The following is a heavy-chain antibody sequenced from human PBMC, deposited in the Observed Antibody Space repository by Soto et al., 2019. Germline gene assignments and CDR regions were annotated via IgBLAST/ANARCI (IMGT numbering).Heavy chain of an antibody. CDR3: ARVGCSSTSCSRAFDI. CDR1: GFTFSDYY. Sequence: QVQLVESGGGLVKPGGSLRLSCAASGFTFSDYYMSWIRQAPGKGLEWVSYISSSGSYTNYADSVKGRFTISRDNAKNXLYLQMNSLRAEDTAVYFCARVGCSSTSCSRAFDIWGQGTMVTVSS. D-gene: IGHD2-2*01. V-gene: IGHV3-11*05. CDR2: ISSSGSYT. J-gene: IGHJ3*02.